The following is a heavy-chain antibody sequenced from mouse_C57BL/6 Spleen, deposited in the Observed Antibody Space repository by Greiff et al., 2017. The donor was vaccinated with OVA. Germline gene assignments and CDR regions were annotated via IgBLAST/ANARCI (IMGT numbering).Heavy chain of an antibody. CDR3: ARGDFAY. CDR1: GYSITSGYY. CDR2: IRYDGSN. Sequence: ESGPGLVKPSQSLSLTCSVTGYSITSGYYWILIRQFPGNKLECRGYIRYDGSNNYNPSLKNRISITRDTSKNQFFLKLNSVTTEDTATYYCARGDFAYWGQGTLVTVSA. J-gene: IGHJ3*01. V-gene: IGHV3-6*01.